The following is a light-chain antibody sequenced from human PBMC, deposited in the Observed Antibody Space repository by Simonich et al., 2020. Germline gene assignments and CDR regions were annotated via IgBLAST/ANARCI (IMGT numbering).Light chain of an antibody. CDR1: SLRSYY. CDR2: GKN. CDR3: NSRDSSGNHVV. V-gene: IGLV3-19*01. Sequence: SSELTQDPAVSVALGQTVRITCQGDSLRSYYASWYQQKPGQAPVLVIYGKNHRPSGIPDRFSVSSSGNTASLTSTGAQAEDEADYYCNSRDSSGNHVVFGGGTKLTVL. J-gene: IGLJ2*01.